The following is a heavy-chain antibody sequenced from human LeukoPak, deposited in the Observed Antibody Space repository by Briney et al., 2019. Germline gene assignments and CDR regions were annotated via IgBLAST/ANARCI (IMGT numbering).Heavy chain of an antibody. Sequence: GGSLRLSCAASGFTFSSYEMNWARQAPGKGLEWVSYISSSGSTIYYADSVKGRFTISRDNAKNSLYLQMNSLRAEDTAVYYCARESRYCSGGSCYYYYYGMDVWGQGTTVTVSS. V-gene: IGHV3-48*03. CDR1: GFTFSSYE. D-gene: IGHD2-15*01. CDR2: ISSSGSTI. J-gene: IGHJ6*02. CDR3: ARESRYCSGGSCYYYYYGMDV.